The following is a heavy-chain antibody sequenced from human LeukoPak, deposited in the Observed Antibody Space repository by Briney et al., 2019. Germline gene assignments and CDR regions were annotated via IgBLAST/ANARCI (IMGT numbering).Heavy chain of an antibody. J-gene: IGHJ3*02. V-gene: IGHV4-39*01. CDR1: GGSISSSSYY. CDR2: IYYSGST. CDR3: ARLGYDYVWGSYRDTPADDAFDI. Sequence: SETLSLTCTVSGGSISSSSYYWGWIRQPPGKGLEWIGSIYYSGSTYYNPSLKSRVTISVDTSKNQFSLKLSSVTAADTAVYYCARLGYDYVWGSYRDTPADDAFDIWGQGTIVTVSS. D-gene: IGHD3-16*02.